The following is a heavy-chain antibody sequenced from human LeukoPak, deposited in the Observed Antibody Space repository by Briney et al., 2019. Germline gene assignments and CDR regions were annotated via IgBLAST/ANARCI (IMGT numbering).Heavy chain of an antibody. CDR3: ARDTYCSGDSCYSYYFDY. CDR1: GGTFSSYA. Sequence: SVKVSCKASGGTFSSYAISWVRQAPGRGLEWMGGIIPIFGTANYAQKFQGRVTITADESTSTAYMELSSLRSEDTAVYYCARDTYCSGDSCYSYYFDYWGQGTLVTVSS. V-gene: IGHV1-69*13. J-gene: IGHJ4*02. D-gene: IGHD2-15*01. CDR2: IIPIFGTA.